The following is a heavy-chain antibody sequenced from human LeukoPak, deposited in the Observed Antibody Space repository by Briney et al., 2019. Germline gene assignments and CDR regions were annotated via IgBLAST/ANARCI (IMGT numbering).Heavy chain of an antibody. V-gene: IGHV3-30*18. CDR3: AKDISVDTAMVIGMDA. D-gene: IGHD5-18*01. CDR2: ISYDGSNK. Sequence: GGPLRLSCAASGFTFSSYGMHWVRQAPGKELEWVAVISYDGSNKYYADSVEGRFTISRDNSKNTLYLQMNSLRAEDTAVYYCAKDISVDTAMVIGMDAWGKGTTVTVSS. J-gene: IGHJ6*04. CDR1: GFTFSSYG.